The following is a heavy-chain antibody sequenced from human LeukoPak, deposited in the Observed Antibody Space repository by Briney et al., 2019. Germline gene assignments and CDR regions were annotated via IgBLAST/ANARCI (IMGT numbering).Heavy chain of an antibody. Sequence: AASVKVSCKASGGTFSSYAISWVRQAPGQGLEWMGGIIPIFGTANYAQKFQGRVTITTDESTSTAYIELSSLRSEDTAVYYCARGPDYSNYESWFDPWGQGTLVTVSS. CDR3: ARGPDYSNYESWFDP. V-gene: IGHV1-69*05. CDR1: GGTFSSYA. J-gene: IGHJ5*02. D-gene: IGHD4-11*01. CDR2: IIPIFGTA.